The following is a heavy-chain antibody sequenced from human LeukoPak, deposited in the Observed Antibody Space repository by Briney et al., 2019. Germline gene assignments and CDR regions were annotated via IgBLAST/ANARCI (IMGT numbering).Heavy chain of an antibody. D-gene: IGHD3-22*01. CDR1: GFSFSSYG. J-gene: IGHJ4*02. Sequence: PGGSLRLSCVASGFSFSSYGMHWVRQAPGKGLEWVAFIRHDGSNKYYADSVKGRFTISRDNAKNSLYLQMNSLRAEDTAVYYCARALYDSSGYCSHFDYWGQGTLVTVSS. V-gene: IGHV3-30*02. CDR2: IRHDGSNK. CDR3: ARALYDSSGYCSHFDY.